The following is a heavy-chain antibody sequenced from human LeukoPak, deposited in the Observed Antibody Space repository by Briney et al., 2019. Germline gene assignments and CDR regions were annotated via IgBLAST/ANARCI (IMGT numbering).Heavy chain of an antibody. D-gene: IGHD3-22*01. CDR1: GFTFSSYG. Sequence: GRSLRLSCVVSGFTFSSYGMHWVRQAPGKGLEWVAVISYDGSNKYYADSVKGRFTISRDNSKNTLYLQMNSLRAEDTAVYYCARGYDSGGYYWGQGTLVTVSS. CDR3: ARGYDSGGYY. CDR2: ISYDGSNK. J-gene: IGHJ4*02. V-gene: IGHV3-30*03.